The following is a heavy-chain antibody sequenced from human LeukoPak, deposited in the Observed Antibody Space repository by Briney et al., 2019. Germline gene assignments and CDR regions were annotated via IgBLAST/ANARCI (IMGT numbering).Heavy chain of an antibody. J-gene: IGHJ6*04. CDR2: IYTSGST. Sequence: SETLSLTCTVSGGPISSYYWSWIRQPAGKGLEWIGRIYTSGSTNYNPSLKSRVTMSVDTSKNQFSLKLSSVTAADTAVYYCARDRGSLVLSGLWFGEPYHSSDWGKGTTVTVSS. CDR3: ARDRGSLVLSGLWFGEPYHSSD. D-gene: IGHD3-10*01. CDR1: GGPISSYY. V-gene: IGHV4-4*07.